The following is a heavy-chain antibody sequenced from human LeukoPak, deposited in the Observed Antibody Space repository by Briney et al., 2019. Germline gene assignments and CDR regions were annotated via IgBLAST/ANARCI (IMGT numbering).Heavy chain of an antibody. V-gene: IGHV3-23*01. D-gene: IGHD5-24*01. CDR2: IIPSGHTT. J-gene: IGHJ4*02. CDR1: GFTFSSYS. Sequence: PGGSLRLSCAASGFTFSSYSMNWVRQAPGKGLEWVSGIIPSGHTTYYADSVRGRFTISRDNSRNTVYLQMNSLRAEDTAVYYCAKDDRWLEFCSWGQGTLVTVSA. CDR3: AKDDRWLEFCS.